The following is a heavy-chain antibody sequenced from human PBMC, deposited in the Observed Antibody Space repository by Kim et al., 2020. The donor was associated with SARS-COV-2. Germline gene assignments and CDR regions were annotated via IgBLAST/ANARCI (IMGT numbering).Heavy chain of an antibody. D-gene: IGHD5-12*01. J-gene: IGHJ4*02. CDR2: IKVDGSEK. CDR3: ARGGGVAIFDY. V-gene: IGHV3-7*03. Sequence: GGSLRLSCAASGFTFSSYWMSWVRQAPGKGLEWVAKIKVDGSEKYHVNSVTGRFTISRDNAKNLLYLQMNNLRADDTAMYYCARGGGVAIFDYWGPGTPV. CDR1: GFTFSSYW.